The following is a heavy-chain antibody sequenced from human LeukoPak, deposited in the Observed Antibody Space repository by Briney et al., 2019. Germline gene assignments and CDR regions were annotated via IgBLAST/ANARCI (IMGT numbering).Heavy chain of an antibody. Sequence: GGSLRLSCAASGFTFSSYAMSWVRQAPGKGPEWVSGISGSGSSTYYADSVKGRFTISRDNSKNTLYLQMNSLRAEDTAVYYCAKAVSAGEEAFDIWGQGTMVTVSS. CDR1: GFTFSSYA. J-gene: IGHJ3*02. V-gene: IGHV3-23*01. CDR3: AKAVSAGEEAFDI. D-gene: IGHD7-27*01. CDR2: ISGSGSST.